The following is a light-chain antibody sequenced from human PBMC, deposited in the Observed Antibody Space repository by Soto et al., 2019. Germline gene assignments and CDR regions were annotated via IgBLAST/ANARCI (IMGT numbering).Light chain of an antibody. V-gene: IGLV1-51*01. Sequence: QSVLTQPPSVSAAPGQKVIISCSGSTSNIGNNYVSWYQQVPGTAPKLLIYDNNKRPSGIPDRFSGSKSGTSATLGITGLQTGDEADYYCGTWDSSLSAMIFGGGTKVTVL. CDR1: TSNIGNNY. J-gene: IGLJ2*01. CDR2: DNN. CDR3: GTWDSSLSAMI.